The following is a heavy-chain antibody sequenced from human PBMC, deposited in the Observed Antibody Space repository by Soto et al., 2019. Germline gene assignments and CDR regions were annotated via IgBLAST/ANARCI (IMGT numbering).Heavy chain of an antibody. CDR2: IYYSGST. V-gene: IGHV4-30-4*01. CDR1: GETIRSSVFY. Sequence: SETLSLTCSVSGETIRSSVFYGSWVRNRPGEALEWIGYIYYSGSTYYNPSLKSRVSISVDTSKNQFSLKLSSVTAADTAVYYCARGPYDFWSVYSPADYWGQGTLVTVSS. D-gene: IGHD3-3*01. J-gene: IGHJ4*02. CDR3: ARGPYDFWSVYSPADY.